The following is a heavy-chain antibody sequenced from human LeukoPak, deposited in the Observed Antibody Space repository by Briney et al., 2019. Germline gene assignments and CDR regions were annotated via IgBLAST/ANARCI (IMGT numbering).Heavy chain of an antibody. D-gene: IGHD6-13*01. CDR2: ISYDGSNK. Sequence: GGSLRLSCVASGFTFSSYDMNWVRQAPGKGLEWVAVISYDGSNKYYADSVRGRFTISRDNSKNTLYLQMNSLRVEDTAVYYCARVAGSWFPYYGMDVWGQGTTVTVSS. CDR1: GFTFSSYD. CDR3: ARVAGSWFPYYGMDV. V-gene: IGHV3-30-3*01. J-gene: IGHJ6*02.